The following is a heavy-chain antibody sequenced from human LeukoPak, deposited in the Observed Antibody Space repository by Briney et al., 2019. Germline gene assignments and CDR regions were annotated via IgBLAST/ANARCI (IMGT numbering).Heavy chain of an antibody. CDR1: GGSISSGGYY. D-gene: IGHD1-26*01. V-gene: IGHV4-30-2*01. Sequence: PSETLSLTCTVSGGSISSGGYYWSWIRQPPGKGLEWIGYIYHSGSTYYNPSLKSRVTISVDRSKNQFSLKLSSVTAADTAVYYCARDSVGATSVYFDYWGQGTLVTVSS. CDR3: ARDSVGATSVYFDY. CDR2: IYHSGST. J-gene: IGHJ4*02.